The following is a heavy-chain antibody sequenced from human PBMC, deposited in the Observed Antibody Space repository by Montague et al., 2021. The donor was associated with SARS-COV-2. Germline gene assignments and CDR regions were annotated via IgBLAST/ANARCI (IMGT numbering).Heavy chain of an antibody. D-gene: IGHD6-19*01. V-gene: IGHV3-48*03. CDR2: ISSSGSTI. J-gene: IGHJ4*02. Sequence: RLSLSASGFTFSSYEMNWVRRAPGKGLEWVSYISSSGSTIYYADSVKGRFTISRDNAKNSLYLQMNSLRAEDTAVYYCARDIAVAGTSFDYWGQGTLVTVSS. CDR3: ARDIAVAGTSFDY. CDR1: GFTFSSYE.